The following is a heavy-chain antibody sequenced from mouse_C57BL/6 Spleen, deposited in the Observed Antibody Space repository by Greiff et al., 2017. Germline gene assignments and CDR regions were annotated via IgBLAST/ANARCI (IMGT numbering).Heavy chain of an antibody. CDR1: GFTFSSYA. CDR3: AREVYSNSFAY. Sequence: EVKVEESGGGLVKPGGSLKLSCAASGFTFSSYAMSWVRQTPEKRLEWVATISDGGSYTYYPDNVKGRFTISRDNAKNNLYLQMSHLKSEDTAMYYCAREVYSNSFAYWGQGTLVTVSA. CDR2: ISDGGSYT. J-gene: IGHJ3*01. D-gene: IGHD2-5*01. V-gene: IGHV5-4*01.